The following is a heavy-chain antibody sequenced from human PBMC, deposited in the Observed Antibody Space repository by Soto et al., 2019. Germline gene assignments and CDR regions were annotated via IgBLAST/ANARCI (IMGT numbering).Heavy chain of an antibody. J-gene: IGHJ3*02. D-gene: IGHD5-12*01. Sequence: GGSLRLSCAASEFTFSSYSMNWVRQAPGKGLEWVSYIDSSSSIKNYADSVKGRFTISRDNAENSLYLQMNSLRDEDTAVYYCARDDIVSSVGYAFDIWGQGTMVTVSS. CDR3: ARDDIVSSVGYAFDI. CDR2: IDSSSSIK. CDR1: EFTFSSYS. V-gene: IGHV3-48*02.